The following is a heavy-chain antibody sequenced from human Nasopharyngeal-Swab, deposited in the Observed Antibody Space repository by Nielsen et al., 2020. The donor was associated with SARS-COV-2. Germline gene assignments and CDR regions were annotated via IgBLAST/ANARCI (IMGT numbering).Heavy chain of an antibody. J-gene: IGHJ6*03. V-gene: IGHV3-7*03. D-gene: IGHD3-16*02. Sequence: GESLKISCVASGFTFRDYWMTWVRQAPGKGLEWVANIKQDGSEKYYVDSVKGRFTVSRDNPKNLLYLQVSSLRAEDTAVYYCARQGVFVPAYFHQYYMDVWGKGTTVTVSS. CDR2: IKQDGSEK. CDR1: GFTFRDYW. CDR3: ARQGVFVPAYFHQYYMDV.